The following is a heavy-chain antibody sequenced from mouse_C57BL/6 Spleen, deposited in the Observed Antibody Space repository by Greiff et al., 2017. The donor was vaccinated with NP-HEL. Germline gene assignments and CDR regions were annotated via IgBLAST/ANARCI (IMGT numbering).Heavy chain of an antibody. V-gene: IGHV1-26*01. Sequence: VQLQQSGPELVKPGASVKISCKASGYTFTDYYMNWVKQSHGKSLEWIGDINPNNGGTSYNQKFKGKATLTVDKSSSTAYMELRSLTSEDSAVYYCARGIYYYGSKETYFDYWGQGTTLTVSS. CDR3: ARGIYYYGSKETYFDY. CDR1: GYTFTDYY. D-gene: IGHD1-1*01. CDR2: INPNNGGT. J-gene: IGHJ2*01.